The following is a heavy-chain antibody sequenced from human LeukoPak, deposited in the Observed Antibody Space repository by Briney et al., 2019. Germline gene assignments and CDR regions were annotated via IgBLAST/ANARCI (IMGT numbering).Heavy chain of an antibody. J-gene: IGHJ4*02. CDR3: ARVLVRGVITSLGY. D-gene: IGHD3-10*01. CDR2: INAGNGNT. Sequence: AASVKVSCKAYGYTFTSYAMHWVRQAPGQRLEWMGWINAGNGNTKYSQKFQGRVTITRDTSASTAYMELSSLRSEDTAVYYCARVLVRGVITSLGYWGQGTLVTVSS. CDR1: GYTFTSYA. V-gene: IGHV1-3*01.